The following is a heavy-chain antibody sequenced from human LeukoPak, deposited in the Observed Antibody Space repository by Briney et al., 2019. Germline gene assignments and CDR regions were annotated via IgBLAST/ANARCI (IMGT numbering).Heavy chain of an antibody. J-gene: IGHJ6*03. Sequence: GASVKVSCKASGYTFTGYYMHWVRQAPGQGLEWMGWINPNSGGTNYAQKFQGRVTMTRDTSISTAYMELSRLRSDDTAVYYCAGGLEMATIRPIYYMDVWGKGTTVTVSS. CDR1: GYTFTGYY. CDR3: AGGLEMATIRPIYYMDV. V-gene: IGHV1-2*02. D-gene: IGHD5-24*01. CDR2: INPNSGGT.